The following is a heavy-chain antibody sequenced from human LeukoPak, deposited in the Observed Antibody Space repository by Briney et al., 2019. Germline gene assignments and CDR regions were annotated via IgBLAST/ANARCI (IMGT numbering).Heavy chain of an antibody. CDR3: ARAEVVVIDY. CDR1: GFTFSSYS. CDR2: ISSSSSYI. D-gene: IGHD3-22*01. Sequence: GGSLRLSCAASGFTFSSYSMNWVRQAPGKGLEWVSSISSSSSYIYYADSVKGRFTISRDNAENSLYLQMNSLRAEDTAVYYCARAEVVVIDYWGQGTLVTVSS. J-gene: IGHJ4*02. V-gene: IGHV3-21*01.